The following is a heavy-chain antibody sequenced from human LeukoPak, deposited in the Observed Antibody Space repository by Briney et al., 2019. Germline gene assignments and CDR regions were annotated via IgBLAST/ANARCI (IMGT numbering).Heavy chain of an antibody. V-gene: IGHV3-23*01. D-gene: IGHD6-13*01. J-gene: IGHJ4*02. CDR2: ISGGGDDT. CDR3: ARVHHSSSWGTDDC. Sequence: GGSLRLSCAASGFTFSSYGMTWVRQAPGKGLEWVSIISGGGDDTYYADSVKGRFTISRDNSKNTLYLQMNSLRAEDTAVYYCARVHHSSSWGTDDCWGQGTLVTVSS. CDR1: GFTFSSYG.